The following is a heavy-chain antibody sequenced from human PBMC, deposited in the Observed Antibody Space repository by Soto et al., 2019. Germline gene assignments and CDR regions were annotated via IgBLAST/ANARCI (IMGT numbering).Heavy chain of an antibody. CDR3: AREGSADYGSYGVDV. V-gene: IGHV1-2*02. D-gene: IGHD4-17*01. CDR1: GFTDYY. Sequence: ASVKVSCKASGFTDYYIHWVRQAPGQGLEWMGWVNPSSGGTNYAQKFQGRVAMTRDTFISTAYMELSRLQSDDTAVYYCAREGSADYGSYGVDVWGQGTTVTVSS. J-gene: IGHJ6*02. CDR2: VNPSSGGT.